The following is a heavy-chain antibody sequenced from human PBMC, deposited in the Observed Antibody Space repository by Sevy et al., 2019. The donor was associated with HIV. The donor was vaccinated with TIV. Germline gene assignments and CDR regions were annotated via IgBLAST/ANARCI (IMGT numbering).Heavy chain of an antibody. CDR2: IKQDAGQK. D-gene: IGHD1-7*01. CDR1: GFTFSKYW. V-gene: IGHV3-7*01. Sequence: GESLKISCAASGFTFSKYWMGWVRQAPGKGLEWVANIKQDAGQKYYVDSVKGRFTISRDNAKNSLYLQMNSLRAEDTAVYFCARDDGNYYFHYWDQGTLVTVSS. CDR3: ARDDGNYYFHY. J-gene: IGHJ4*02.